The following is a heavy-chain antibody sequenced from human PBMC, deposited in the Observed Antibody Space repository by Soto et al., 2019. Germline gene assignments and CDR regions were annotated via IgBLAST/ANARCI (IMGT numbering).Heavy chain of an antibody. CDR2: ISAYNGNT. CDR3: ARWEGGYAEADYYYYGRDV. V-gene: IGHV1-18*01. Sequence: QVQLVQSGAEVKKPGASVKVSCKASGYTFPSYGISWVRQAPGQGLEWMGWISAYNGNTNNAPKLQGRVPMTTDTSTSTASMELRSLRSDATAVYYCARWEGGYAEADYYYYGRDVWGQGTTVTVSS. CDR1: GYTFPSYG. D-gene: IGHD5-12*01. J-gene: IGHJ6*02.